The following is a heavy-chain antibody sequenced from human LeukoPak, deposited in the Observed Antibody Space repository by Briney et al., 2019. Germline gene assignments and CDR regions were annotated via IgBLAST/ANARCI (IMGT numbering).Heavy chain of an antibody. CDR2: IVPIFGTG. V-gene: IGHV1-69*06. CDR1: VGTFSSYA. Sequence: SVKLSCKAAVGTFSSYAISWVRQAPGQGLEWMGGIVPIFGTGNYAQKFQGRVTITADKSTSTAYMEVSSLRSEDTAVYYCGRDLQGYCSGGSCYGTAMFYWGQGTLVTVSS. J-gene: IGHJ4*02. CDR3: GRDLQGYCSGGSCYGTAMFY. D-gene: IGHD2-15*01.